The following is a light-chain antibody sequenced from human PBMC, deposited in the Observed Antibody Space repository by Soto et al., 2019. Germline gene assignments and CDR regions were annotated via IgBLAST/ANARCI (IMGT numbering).Light chain of an antibody. J-gene: IGKJ1*01. CDR2: RAS. V-gene: IGKV3-15*01. CDR3: LQYHNLWA. CDR1: QNIYSN. Sequence: EIVMTQSPATLSVSPGERATLSCRASQNIYSNVAWYQQRPGQAPRLLIYRASTRATGIPARFSGSGSGTEFTLTISSLQSEDFTVYSCLQYHNLWAFGQGTKLYIK.